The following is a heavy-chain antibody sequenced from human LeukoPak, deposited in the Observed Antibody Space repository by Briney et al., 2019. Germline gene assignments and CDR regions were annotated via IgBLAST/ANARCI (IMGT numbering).Heavy chain of an antibody. J-gene: IGHJ4*02. CDR3: TTGKGYSSFGS. CDR1: GFTFSSYW. D-gene: IGHD2-21*01. Sequence: GGSLRLSCAASGFTFSSYWMSWVRQAPGKGLEWVGRTRNKAYSYTPEYAASVKGRFTISRDDSKNSLYLQMNGLKTEDTAVYYCTTGKGYSSFGSGGQGTLVTVSS. CDR2: TRNKAYSYTP. V-gene: IGHV3-72*01.